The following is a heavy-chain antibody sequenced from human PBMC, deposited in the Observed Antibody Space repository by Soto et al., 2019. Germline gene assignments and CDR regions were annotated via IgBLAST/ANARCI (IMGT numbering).Heavy chain of an antibody. CDR3: ARNIAARPGYYYYYGMDV. D-gene: IGHD6-6*01. CDR2: INPSGGST. Sequence: ASVKVSCKASGYTFTSYYMHWVRQAPGQGLERMGIINPSGGSTSYAQKFQGRVTMTRDTSTSTVYMELSSLRSEDTAVYYCARNIAARPGYYYYYGMDVWGQGTT. V-gene: IGHV1-46*01. CDR1: GYTFTSYY. J-gene: IGHJ6*02.